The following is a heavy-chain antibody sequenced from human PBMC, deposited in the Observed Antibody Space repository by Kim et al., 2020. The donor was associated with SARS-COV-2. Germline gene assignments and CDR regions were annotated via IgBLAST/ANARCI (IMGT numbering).Heavy chain of an antibody. D-gene: IGHD4-17*01. Sequence: GGSLRLSCAASGFTFDDYAMHWVRQAPGKGLEWVSLISGDGGSTYYADSVKGRFTISRDNSKNSLYLQMNSLRTEDTALYYCAKDLDYGGNSGSDYMDVWGKGPTVTVSS. CDR1: GFTFDDYA. V-gene: IGHV3-43*02. CDR3: AKDLDYGGNSGSDYMDV. J-gene: IGHJ6*03. CDR2: ISGDGGST.